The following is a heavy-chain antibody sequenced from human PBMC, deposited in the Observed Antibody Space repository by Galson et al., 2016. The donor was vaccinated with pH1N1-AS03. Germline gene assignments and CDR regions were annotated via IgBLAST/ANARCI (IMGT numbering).Heavy chain of an antibody. J-gene: IGHJ6*02. V-gene: IGHV5-51*01. CDR3: ARHPPSSFWRYGMGV. CDR2: IYPTDSDT. Sequence: QSGAEVKKPGESLKISCKGSENSFARHWIAWVRQMPGKGLESMGIIYPTDSDTRYSPSFQGRVTISADKSTDAAYLQWNNLKASDTATYYCARHPPSSFWRYGMGVWGQGTTVIVSS. CDR1: ENSFARHW. D-gene: IGHD6-13*01.